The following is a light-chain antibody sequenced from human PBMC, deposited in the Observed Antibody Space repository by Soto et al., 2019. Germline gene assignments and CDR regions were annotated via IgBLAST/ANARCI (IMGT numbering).Light chain of an antibody. J-gene: IGKJ1*01. CDR2: KAS. V-gene: IGKV1-5*03. CDR1: QSISSW. CDR3: QQYNSQWT. Sequence: DIQMTQSPSTLPASLGDRVTITCRASQSISSWLAWYQQKPGRAPKLLIYKASSLESGVPSRLSGSGSGTEFTLTISSLQPDDFPTYYCQQYNSQWTFGQGTKVDIK.